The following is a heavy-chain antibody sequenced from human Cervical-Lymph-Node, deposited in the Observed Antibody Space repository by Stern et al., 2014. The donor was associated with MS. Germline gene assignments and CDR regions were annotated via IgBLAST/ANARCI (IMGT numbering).Heavy chain of an antibody. CDR3: ARERGNTYGFDY. V-gene: IGHV1-69*01. J-gene: IGHJ4*02. D-gene: IGHD4-23*01. CDR2: IVPVFDKS. CDR1: GVTINTYA. Sequence: VQLVESGAEVRKPGSSVKVSCRASGVTINTYAASWGRQAPGQGLEWMGAIVPVFDKSKNAQRFQERVTITADESTSTVYMELSGLTSEDTAVYYCARERGNTYGFDYWGQGTLVTVSS.